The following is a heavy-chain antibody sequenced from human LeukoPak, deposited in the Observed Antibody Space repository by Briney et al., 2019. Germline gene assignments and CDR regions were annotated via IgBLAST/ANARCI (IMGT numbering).Heavy chain of an antibody. D-gene: IGHD6-13*01. V-gene: IGHV4-59*08. CDR2: IYYSRST. Sequence: KTSETLSLTCTVSGGSISSYYWSWIRQPPGKGLEWIGYIYYSRSTNYNPSLKSRVTISVDTSKNQFSLKLSSVTAADTAVYYCARRARLTAARRIYYYYGMDVWGQGTTVTVSS. CDR1: GGSISSYY. CDR3: ARRARLTAARRIYYYYGMDV. J-gene: IGHJ6*02.